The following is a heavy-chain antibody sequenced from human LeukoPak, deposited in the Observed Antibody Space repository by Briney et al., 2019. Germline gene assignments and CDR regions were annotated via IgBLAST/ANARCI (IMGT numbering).Heavy chain of an antibody. J-gene: IGHJ4*02. CDR3: ARGGNYLWGSFDN. CDR2: ISSSSNYI. Sequence: PGGSLRLSCAASGFTLSDYSMNWVRHAPGKGLESVSSISSSSNYIYYADAVQGRFTISRDNAKNRLYLQMNSLRVEDTAVYYCARGGNYLWGSFDNRGQGTLVTVSS. CDR1: GFTLSDYS. V-gene: IGHV3-21*01. D-gene: IGHD3-16*01.